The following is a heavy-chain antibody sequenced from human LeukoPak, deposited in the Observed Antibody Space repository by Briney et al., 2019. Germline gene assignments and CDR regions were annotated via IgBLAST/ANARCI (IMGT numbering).Heavy chain of an antibody. CDR1: GYTFPGYY. CDR2: INANSGDT. V-gene: IGHV1-2*02. CDR3: AREISGYSDY. J-gene: IGHJ4*02. Sequence: APVKVPFKASGYTFPGYYMHWVRQAPGQGLEWMGWINANSGDTKYAQKFQGRVTMTRDTSISTAYMELSRLRSDDTAMYYCAREISGYSDYWGQGTLVTVSS. D-gene: IGHD3-22*01.